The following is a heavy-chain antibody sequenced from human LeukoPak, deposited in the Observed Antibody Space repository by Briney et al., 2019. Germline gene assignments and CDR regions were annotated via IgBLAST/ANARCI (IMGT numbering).Heavy chain of an antibody. J-gene: IGHJ5*02. CDR2: IYYSGST. CDR3: ARPFGVVTPNWFDP. V-gene: IGHV4-61*01. CDR1: GGSVNSGNYY. Sequence: SETLSLTCTVSGGSVNSGNYYWSWIRQPPGKGLEWIGFIYYSGSTNYNPSLKSRVTISVDTSKNQFSLKLSSVTAADTAVYYCARPFGVVTPNWFDPWGQGTLVTVSS. D-gene: IGHD3-3*01.